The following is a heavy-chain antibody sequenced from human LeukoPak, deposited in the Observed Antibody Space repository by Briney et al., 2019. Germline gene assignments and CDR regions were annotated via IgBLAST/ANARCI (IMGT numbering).Heavy chain of an antibody. J-gene: IGHJ4*02. D-gene: IGHD6-19*01. CDR3: ARVRAVAGYFDY. V-gene: IGHV3-13*01. CDR1: RFTFSSYD. CDR2: IGTAGDT. Sequence: GGSLRLSCAASRFTFSSYDMHWVRQATGKGLEWVSAIGTAGDTYYPGSVKGRFTISRENAKNSLYLQMNSLRAGDTAVYYCARVRAVAGYFDYWGQGTLVTVSS.